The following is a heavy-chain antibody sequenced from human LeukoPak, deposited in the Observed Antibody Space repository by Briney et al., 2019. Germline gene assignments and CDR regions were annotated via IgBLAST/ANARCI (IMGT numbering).Heavy chain of an antibody. CDR1: GYTFTSYD. D-gene: IGHD3-10*01. CDR3: ARDYPNYYGSGISNY. Sequence: ASVKVSCKASGYTFTSYDINWVRQATGQGLEWMGIINPSGGSTSYAQKFQGRVTMTRDMSTSTVYMELSSLRSEDTAVYYCARDYPNYYGSGISNYWGQGTLVTVSS. J-gene: IGHJ4*02. V-gene: IGHV1-46*01. CDR2: INPSGGST.